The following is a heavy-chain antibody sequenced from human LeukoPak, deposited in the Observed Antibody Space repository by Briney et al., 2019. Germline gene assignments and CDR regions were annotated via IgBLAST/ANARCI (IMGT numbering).Heavy chain of an antibody. CDR2: INPNSGGT. CDR1: GYTFTGYY. Sequence: ASVKVSCKASGYTFTGYYMHWVRQAPGQGLEWMGWINPNSGGTNYAQKFQGRVTMTRDTSISTAYMELSRLRSEDTAVYYCARYPIVGATKGDYWGQGTLVTVSS. J-gene: IGHJ4*02. V-gene: IGHV1-2*02. D-gene: IGHD1-26*01. CDR3: ARYPIVGATKGDY.